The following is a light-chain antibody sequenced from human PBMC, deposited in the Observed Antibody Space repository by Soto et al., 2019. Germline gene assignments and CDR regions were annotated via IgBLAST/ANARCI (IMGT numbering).Light chain of an antibody. CDR3: QQYASSPQT. J-gene: IGKJ1*01. CDR1: QSVKSSY. CDR2: DAS. Sequence: PGERATLSCRASQSVKSSYLAWYRQKPGQTPRLLIYDASTRATGIPDRCSGSGSGTDFTLTISGLEPEDFAVYSCQQYASSPQTFGQGTKVEF. V-gene: IGKV3-20*01.